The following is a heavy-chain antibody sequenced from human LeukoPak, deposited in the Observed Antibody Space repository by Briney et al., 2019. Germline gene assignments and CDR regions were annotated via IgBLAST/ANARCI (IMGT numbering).Heavy chain of an antibody. D-gene: IGHD1-26*01. Sequence: GGSLRLSCAASGFTFSSYWMSWVRQTPEKGLEWVANIKQDGYEKYYVDSVKGRFTISRDNAKNSLYLQMNSLRADDTAVYYCARDKIVGPTTLDYWGQGTLVTVSS. J-gene: IGHJ4*02. CDR2: IKQDGYEK. CDR3: ARDKIVGPTTLDY. CDR1: GFTFSSYW. V-gene: IGHV3-7*01.